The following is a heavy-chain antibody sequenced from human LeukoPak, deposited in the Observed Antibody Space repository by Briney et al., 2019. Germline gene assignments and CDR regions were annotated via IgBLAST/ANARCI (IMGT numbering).Heavy chain of an antibody. CDR1: GYTFTGYY. Sequence: ASVKVSCKASGYTFTGYYMHWVRQAPGQGLEWMGWINPNSGGTNYAQKFQGRVTMTRDTSISTAYVEVSGLSSDDTAVYYCARDTMAGGHDYWGQGTLVTVSS. J-gene: IGHJ4*02. D-gene: IGHD6-19*01. CDR3: ARDTMAGGHDY. CDR2: INPNSGGT. V-gene: IGHV1-2*02.